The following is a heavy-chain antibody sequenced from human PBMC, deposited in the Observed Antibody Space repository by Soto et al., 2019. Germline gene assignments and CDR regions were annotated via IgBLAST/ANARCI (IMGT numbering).Heavy chain of an antibody. V-gene: IGHV3-21*01. CDR1: GFTFSSYS. Sequence: EVQLVESGGGLVKPGGSPRLSCAASGFTFSSYSMNWVRQAPGKGLEWVSSISSSSSYIYYADSVKGRFTISRDNAKNSLYLQMNSLRAEDTAVYYCAREDDYDFWSGYLRYGMDVWGQGTTVTVSS. J-gene: IGHJ6*02. CDR2: ISSSSSYI. D-gene: IGHD3-3*01. CDR3: AREDDYDFWSGYLRYGMDV.